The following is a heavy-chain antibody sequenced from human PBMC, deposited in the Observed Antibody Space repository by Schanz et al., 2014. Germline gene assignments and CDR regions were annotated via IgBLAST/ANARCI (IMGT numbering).Heavy chain of an antibody. J-gene: IGHJ4*02. CDR2: INYSGST. V-gene: IGHV4-39*01. CDR3: ARQAGATIPDFDY. CDR1: GGSFSSSSYY. D-gene: IGHD1-26*01. Sequence: QLQVQESGPGLVKPSATLSLSCSFSGGSFSSSSYYWGWIRQPPGKGREFVGSINYSGSTYYNPPLKSGAPVPVDMSKSLYPLKLSPMTAADTAVYYCARQAGATIPDFDYWGQGTLVTVSS.